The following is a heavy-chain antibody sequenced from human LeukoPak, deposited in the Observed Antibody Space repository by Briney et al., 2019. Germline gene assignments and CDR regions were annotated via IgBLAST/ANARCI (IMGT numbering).Heavy chain of an antibody. J-gene: IGHJ3*02. V-gene: IGHV4-59*01. CDR2: IHYSEPT. CDR3: ARDRRRELLHAFDI. Sequence: PSETLSLTCTVSGGSISNYFWSWIRQPPGKGLEWIAYIHYSEPTNYNPSLKSRVTISLDTPKNQFSLMLNSVTAADTAVYYCARDRRRELLHAFDIWGQGTMVTVSS. CDR1: GGSISNYF. D-gene: IGHD1-26*01.